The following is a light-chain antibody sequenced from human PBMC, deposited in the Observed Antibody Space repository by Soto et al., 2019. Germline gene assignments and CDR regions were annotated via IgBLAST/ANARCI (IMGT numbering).Light chain of an antibody. J-gene: IGKJ1*01. V-gene: IGKV1-27*01. CDR3: QKYNSAPRT. CDR2: AAS. CDR1: QGISNY. Sequence: DMQMTQSPSSLSASVGDRVTITYRASQGISNYLAWYQQKPGKVPKLLIYAASTLQSGVPSRFSGSESGRDFTLTISSLQPEDVATYYCQKYNSAPRTFGQGTKVEIK.